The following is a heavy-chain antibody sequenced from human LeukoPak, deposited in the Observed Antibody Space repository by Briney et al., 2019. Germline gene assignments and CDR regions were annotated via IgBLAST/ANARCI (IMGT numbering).Heavy chain of an antibody. Sequence: TGGSLRLSCAASGFTFSSYGMSWVRQAPGKGLEWVSAISGSGGSTYYAGSVKGRFTISRDNSKNTLYLQMNSLRAEDTAVYYCAKDASLGVVVTALDYWGQGTLVTVSS. D-gene: IGHD2-21*02. CDR1: GFTFSSYG. CDR3: AKDASLGVVVTALDY. CDR2: ISGSGGST. J-gene: IGHJ4*02. V-gene: IGHV3-23*01.